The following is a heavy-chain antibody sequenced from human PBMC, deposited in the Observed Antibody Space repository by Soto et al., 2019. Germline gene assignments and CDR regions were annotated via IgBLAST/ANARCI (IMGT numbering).Heavy chain of an antibody. Sequence: PSETLSLTCTVSGGSISNFYWSWIWQPPEKGLEWIGYIYYGGSTNYNPSLKSRVTISVDTSKNQFSLSLTSVTAADTAVYYCARHRSNCFVDYWGQGTLVTVSS. V-gene: IGHV4-59*08. CDR2: IYYGGST. CDR1: GGSISNFY. J-gene: IGHJ4*02. CDR3: ARHRSNCFVDY. D-gene: IGHD6-13*01.